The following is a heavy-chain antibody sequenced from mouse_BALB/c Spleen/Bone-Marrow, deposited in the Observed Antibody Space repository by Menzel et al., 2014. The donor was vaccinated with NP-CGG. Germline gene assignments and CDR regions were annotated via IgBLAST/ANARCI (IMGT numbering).Heavy chain of an antibody. CDR1: GYTFTSYV. V-gene: IGHV1-14*01. D-gene: IGHD5-1-1*01. CDR3: ARGSLYLFAY. CDR2: INPYNDGT. Sequence: EVQLVESGPELVKPGASVKMSCKASGYTFTSYVMHWVKQKPGRGLEWIGYINPYNDGTKYNEKSKGKATLTSDKSSSTAHMELSSLTSEDSAVYYCARGSLYLFAYWGQGSLVTVSA. J-gene: IGHJ3*01.